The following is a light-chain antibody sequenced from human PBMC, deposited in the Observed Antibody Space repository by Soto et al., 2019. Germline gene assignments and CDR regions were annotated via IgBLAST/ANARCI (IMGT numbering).Light chain of an antibody. V-gene: IGKV1-5*03. Sequence: DVKMTQSPSTLYASVGDRVTITCRASQSISRWLAWYQQKPGKAPKLLIYETSSLEDGVPSRFTGSVSGTEFSLTITRLQREDFASYYCQQYTGYWTFGQGTKVYMK. CDR1: QSISRW. CDR2: ETS. CDR3: QQYTGYWT. J-gene: IGKJ1*01.